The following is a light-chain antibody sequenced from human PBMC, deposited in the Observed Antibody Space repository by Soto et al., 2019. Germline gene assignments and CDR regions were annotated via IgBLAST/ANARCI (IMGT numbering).Light chain of an antibody. J-gene: IGLJ2*01. V-gene: IGLV8-61*01. CDR1: SGSVSTNYY. CDR3: VLFLGSGISV. Sequence: QAVVTQESSFSVSPGGTVTLTCGLSSGSVSTNYYPSWYQQTPGRPPRTLIYNTHTRSSGVPDRFSGSILGNKAALTITGAQADDEADYYCVLFLGSGISVFGGGTTLTVL. CDR2: NTH.